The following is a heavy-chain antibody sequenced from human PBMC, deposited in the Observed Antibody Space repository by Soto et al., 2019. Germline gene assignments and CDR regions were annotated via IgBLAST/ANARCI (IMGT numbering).Heavy chain of an antibody. V-gene: IGHV4-59*01. CDR1: GGSISSYY. J-gene: IGHJ6*03. CDR2: IYYSGST. CDR3: ARIIVPAGYYYYYMDV. Sequence: SETLSLTCTVSGGSISSYYWSWIRQPPGKGLEWIGYIYYSGSTNYNPSLKSRVTISVDTSKNQFSLKLSSVTAADTAVYYCARIIVPAGYYYYYMDVWGKGTTVTVSS. D-gene: IGHD2-2*01.